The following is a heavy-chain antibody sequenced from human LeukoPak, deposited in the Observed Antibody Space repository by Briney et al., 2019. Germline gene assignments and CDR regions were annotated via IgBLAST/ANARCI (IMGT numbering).Heavy chain of an antibody. Sequence: ESGPTLVNPTQTLTLTCTFSGFSLSTSGMGVSWIRQPPGKALEWLARIDWDDDKYYSTSLKTRLTISKDTSKNQVVLTMTNMDPVDTATYYCARELAVAGTSADYGMDVWGQGTTVTVSS. CDR2: IDWDDDK. V-gene: IGHV2-70*11. J-gene: IGHJ6*02. CDR3: ARELAVAGTSADYGMDV. CDR1: GFSLSTSGMG. D-gene: IGHD6-19*01.